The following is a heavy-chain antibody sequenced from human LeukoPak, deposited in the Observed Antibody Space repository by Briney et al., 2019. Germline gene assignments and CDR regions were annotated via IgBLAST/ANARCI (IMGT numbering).Heavy chain of an antibody. CDR1: GYTFTGYY. D-gene: IGHD4-17*01. CDR2: INPNSGGT. CDR3: ARARRTTVTTPDGMDV. J-gene: IGHJ6*04. V-gene: IGHV1-2*04. Sequence: ASVKVSCKASGYTFTGYYMHWVRQAPGQGLEWMGWINPNSGGTNYAQKFQGWVTMTRDTSISTAYMELSRLRSDDTAVYYCARARRTTVTTPDGMDVWGKGTTVTVSS.